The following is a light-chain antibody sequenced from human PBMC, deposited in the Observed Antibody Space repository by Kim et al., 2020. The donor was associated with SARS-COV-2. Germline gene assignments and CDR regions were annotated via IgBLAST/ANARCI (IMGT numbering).Light chain of an antibody. J-gene: IGLJ3*02. CDR3: LLTYNGRRV. Sequence: PGGTVTFTCGSSTGDVTSDHYPYWIQQKPGRAPRTLIYDTTNKQSWTPARFSGSLLGGKAALTLSGAQSEDEADYYCLLTYNGRRVFGGGTKLTVL. CDR1: TGDVTSDHY. CDR2: DTT. V-gene: IGLV7-46*01.